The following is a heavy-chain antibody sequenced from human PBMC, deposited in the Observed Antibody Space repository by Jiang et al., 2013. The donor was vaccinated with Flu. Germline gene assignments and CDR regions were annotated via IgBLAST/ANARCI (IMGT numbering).Heavy chain of an antibody. CDR1: GFTVNSNY. CDR2: IYSGGIT. Sequence: VQLVESGGGLVQPGGSLRLSCVASGFTVNSNYMSWVRQAPGKGLEWVSVIYSGGITYYADSVEGRFTISRDNSKSTLYLQMNSLTAEDTAVYYCASAARVISSYYYDFGLDVWGQGTTVTVSS. CDR3: ASAARVISSYYYDFGLDV. D-gene: IGHD3-3*01. J-gene: IGHJ6*02. V-gene: IGHV3-66*01.